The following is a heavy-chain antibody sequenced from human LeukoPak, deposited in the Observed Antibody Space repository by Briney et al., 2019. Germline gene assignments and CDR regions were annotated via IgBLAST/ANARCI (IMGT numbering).Heavy chain of an antibody. D-gene: IGHD1-1*01. Sequence: SETPSLTCTVSGGSFSPYCWNWIRQPPGKGLEWIGYIYYSGTTDYNPSLKSRVTMSADTSKKQFSLKLTSVTAADTAVYYCARWNEGSDQWGQGTLVTVSS. CDR2: IYYSGTT. CDR1: GGSFSPYC. J-gene: IGHJ4*02. CDR3: ARWNEGSDQ. V-gene: IGHV4-59*01.